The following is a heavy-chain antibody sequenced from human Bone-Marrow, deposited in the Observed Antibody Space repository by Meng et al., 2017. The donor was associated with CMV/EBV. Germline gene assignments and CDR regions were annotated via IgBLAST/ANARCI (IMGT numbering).Heavy chain of an antibody. D-gene: IGHD2-2*02. CDR2: IYCSGST. CDR1: GGSISSSSYY. V-gene: IGHV4-39*07. Sequence: SETPSLTCTVSGGSISSSSYYWGWIRQPPGKGLEWIGSIYCSGSTYYNPSLKSRVTISVDTSKNQFSLKLSSVTAADTAVYYCARGYCSSTSCYTMRYWGQGTLVTVSS. J-gene: IGHJ4*02. CDR3: ARGYCSSTSCYTMRY.